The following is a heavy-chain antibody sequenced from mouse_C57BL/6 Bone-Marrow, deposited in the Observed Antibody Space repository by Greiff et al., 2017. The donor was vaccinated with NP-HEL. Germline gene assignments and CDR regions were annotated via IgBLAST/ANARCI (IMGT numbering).Heavy chain of an antibody. CDR3: ARRLDYYGSSYVVRDY. CDR1: GFTFSDYG. Sequence: EVKVVESGGGLVKPGGSLKLSCAASGFTFSDYGMHWVRQAPEKGLEWVAYISSGSSTIYYADTVKGRFTISRDNAKNTLFLQMTSLRSEGTAMYYCARRLDYYGSSYVVRDYWGQGTTLTVSS. V-gene: IGHV5-17*01. J-gene: IGHJ2*01. CDR2: ISSGSSTI. D-gene: IGHD1-1*01.